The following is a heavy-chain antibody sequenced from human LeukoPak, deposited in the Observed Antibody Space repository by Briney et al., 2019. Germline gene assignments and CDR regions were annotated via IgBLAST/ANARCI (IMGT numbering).Heavy chain of an antibody. V-gene: IGHV1-2*06. J-gene: IGHJ3*02. CDR2: INPNSSGT. Sequence: ASVKVSCKASGYTFTGYYMHWVRQAPGQGLEWMGRINPNSSGTNYAQKFQGRVTMTRDTSISTAYMELSRLRSDDTAVYYCAPQSVYDSSGYYWYAFDIWGQGTMVTVSS. CDR1: GYTFTGYY. D-gene: IGHD3-22*01. CDR3: APQSVYDSSGYYWYAFDI.